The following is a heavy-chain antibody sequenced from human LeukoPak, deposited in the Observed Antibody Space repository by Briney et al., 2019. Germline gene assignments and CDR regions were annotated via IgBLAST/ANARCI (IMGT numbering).Heavy chain of an antibody. Sequence: ASVKVSCKASGGTFSSCAISWVRQAPGQGLEWMGRIIPILGIANYAQKFQGRVTITTDESTNTAYMELSSLRSEDTAVYYCARGGSITMIVVVDGAFDIWGQGTMVTVSS. J-gene: IGHJ3*02. CDR1: GGTFSSCA. CDR2: IIPILGIA. D-gene: IGHD3-22*01. V-gene: IGHV1-69*04. CDR3: ARGGSITMIVVVDGAFDI.